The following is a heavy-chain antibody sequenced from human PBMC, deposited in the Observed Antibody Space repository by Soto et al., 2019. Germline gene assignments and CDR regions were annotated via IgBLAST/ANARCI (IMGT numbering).Heavy chain of an antibody. CDR1: NGSISSRSSY. Sequence: QLQLQESGSGLVKPSETLSLTCIVSNGSISSRSSYWGWIRQTPGKGLEWIGSIYYIGNTYYNPSLTRRVTTSIDTSKTQFSLKMNSVTAADTAVYFCGGQDYGAKGYYFETWGQGALVTVSS. J-gene: IGHJ4*02. CDR2: IYYIGNT. CDR3: GGQDYGAKGYYFET. D-gene: IGHD4-17*01. V-gene: IGHV4-39*01.